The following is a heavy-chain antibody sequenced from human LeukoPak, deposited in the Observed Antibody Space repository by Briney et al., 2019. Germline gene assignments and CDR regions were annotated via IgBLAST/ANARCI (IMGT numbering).Heavy chain of an antibody. CDR1: GFTFNDYA. Sequence: PGGSLRLSCAASGFTFNDYAMHWVRHVPGKGLEWVSGISWNSGRVAYMDSVKGRFTVSRDNAKNSLFLQMNSLRDEDTAFYYCAKALGRIVGATRDSFDYWGQGSMVTVSS. D-gene: IGHD1-26*01. J-gene: IGHJ4*02. CDR3: AKALGRIVGATRDSFDY. CDR2: ISWNSGRV. V-gene: IGHV3-9*01.